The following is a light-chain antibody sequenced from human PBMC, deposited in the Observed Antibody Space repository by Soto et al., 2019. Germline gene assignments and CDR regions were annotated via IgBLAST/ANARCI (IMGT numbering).Light chain of an antibody. J-gene: IGKJ4*01. CDR3: HQYVSSPLA. CDR1: QSMSTNY. Sequence: EIVLAQSPDTLSLSPGERATLSCRTSQSMSTNYLAWYQQKSGQPPRLLIYGASIRATGIPDRFSGSGSGTDFTLTIRRLEPEDFAVYYCHQYVSSPLAFDGGAKVEIK. CDR2: GAS. V-gene: IGKV3-20*01.